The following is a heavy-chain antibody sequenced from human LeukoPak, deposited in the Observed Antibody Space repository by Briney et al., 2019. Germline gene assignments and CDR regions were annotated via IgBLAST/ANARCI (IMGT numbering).Heavy chain of an antibody. CDR3: AKDLLYYDSSGGIDY. CDR2: ISWNSGSI. Sequence: GGSLRLSCAASGFTFDDYAMHWVRQAPGKGLEWVSGISWNSGSIGYADSVKGRFTISRGNAKNSLYLQMNSLRAEDTALYYCAKDLLYYDSSGGIDYWGQGTLVTVSS. CDR1: GFTFDDYA. J-gene: IGHJ4*02. V-gene: IGHV3-9*01. D-gene: IGHD3-22*01.